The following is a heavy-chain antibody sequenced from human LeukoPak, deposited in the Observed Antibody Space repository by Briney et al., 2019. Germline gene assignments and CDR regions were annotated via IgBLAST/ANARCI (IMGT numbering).Heavy chain of an antibody. J-gene: IGHJ4*02. D-gene: IGHD6-19*01. CDR1: GGSISSYY. V-gene: IGHV4-59*01. CDR2: IYYSGST. Sequence: SETLSLTCTVSGGSISSYYWSWIRQPPGKGLEWIGYIYYSGSTNYNPSLKSRVTISVDTSKNQFSLKLSSVTAADTAVYYCARGGAVDPLLLDYWGQGTLVTVSS. CDR3: ARGGAVDPLLLDY.